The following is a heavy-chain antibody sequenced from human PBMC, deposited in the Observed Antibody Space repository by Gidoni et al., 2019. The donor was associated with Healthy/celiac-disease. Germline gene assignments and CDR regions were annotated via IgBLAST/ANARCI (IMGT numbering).Heavy chain of an antibody. CDR3: ARDSGDYVWGSYRYTEAYFDY. CDR1: GYTFTSYY. J-gene: IGHJ4*02. D-gene: IGHD3-16*02. V-gene: IGHV1-46*01. Sequence: QVQLVQSGAEVKKPGASVKVSCKASGYTFTSYYIHWGRQAPGQGLEWMGIIKPSGGSTSYAQKFQGRVTMNRDTSTSTVYMELSSMRSEDTAVYYCARDSGDYVWGSYRYTEAYFDYWGQGTLVTVSS. CDR2: IKPSGGST.